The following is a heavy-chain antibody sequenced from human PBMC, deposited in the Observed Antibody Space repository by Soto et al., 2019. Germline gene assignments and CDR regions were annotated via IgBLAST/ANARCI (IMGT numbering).Heavy chain of an antibody. V-gene: IGHV3-23*01. J-gene: IGHJ6*03. CDR3: AKAWGLVYYYCMDV. D-gene: IGHD6-19*01. Sequence: GGSLRLSCAASGFTFSSYAMSWVRQAPGKGLEWVSAISGSGGSTYYTDSVKGRFTISRDNSKNTLYLQMNSLRAEDTAVYYCAKAWGLVYYYCMDVWGKGTTVTVSS. CDR1: GFTFSSYA. CDR2: ISGSGGST.